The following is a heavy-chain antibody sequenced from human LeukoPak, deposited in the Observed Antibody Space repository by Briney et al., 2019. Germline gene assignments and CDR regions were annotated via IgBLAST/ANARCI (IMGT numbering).Heavy chain of an antibody. J-gene: IGHJ5*02. CDR2: MYYSGST. D-gene: IGHD3-22*01. Sequence: SQTLSLTCTVSGGSISSGDYYWSWIRQPPGKGLEWLAYMYYSGSTYYNPSLKSRVTMSADTSKNQLSLKLSSVTAADTAVYYCARRYYYDSRIDPWGQGILVTVSS. CDR3: ARRYYYDSRIDP. CDR1: GGSISSGDYY. V-gene: IGHV4-30-4*01.